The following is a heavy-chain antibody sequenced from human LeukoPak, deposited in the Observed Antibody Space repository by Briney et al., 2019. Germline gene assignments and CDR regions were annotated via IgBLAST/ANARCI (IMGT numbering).Heavy chain of an antibody. D-gene: IGHD3-3*01. V-gene: IGHV3-33*06. Sequence: GGSLRLSCAASGFTFNTHGMHWLRQAPGKGLEWVAAIWFDGSVKHYSDAVKGRFTISRDNSLNTLYLQMNSVRVEDTAMYYCAKDTAIQFLEPAFWGQGTLVTVSS. J-gene: IGHJ4*02. CDR1: GFTFNTHG. CDR2: IWFDGSVK. CDR3: AKDTAIQFLEPAF.